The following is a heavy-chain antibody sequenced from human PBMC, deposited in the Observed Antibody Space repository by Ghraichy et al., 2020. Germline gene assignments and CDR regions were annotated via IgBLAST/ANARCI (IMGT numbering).Heavy chain of an antibody. V-gene: IGHV3-21*01. CDR1: GFTFSSYN. CDR3: ARASGIATPNFYYYMDV. CDR2: VSGTSRYI. Sequence: GETLNISCAASGFTFSSYNMNWVRQAPGKGLEWVSSVSGTSRYIFYADSVKGRFTISRDNAKNSLYLQMNSLRAEDTAVYYCARASGIATPNFYYYMDVWGKGTTVTVSS. J-gene: IGHJ6*03. D-gene: IGHD6-13*01.